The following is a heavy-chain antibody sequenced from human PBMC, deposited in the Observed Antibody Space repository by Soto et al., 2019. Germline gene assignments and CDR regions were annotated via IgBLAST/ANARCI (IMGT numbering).Heavy chain of an antibody. J-gene: IGHJ4*02. CDR2: IYYSGST. D-gene: IGHD1-26*01. CDR1: GGSISSSSYY. V-gene: IGHV4-39*01. CDR3: ARSLVGATTLGFDY. Sequence: PSETLSLTCTVSGGSISSSSYYWGWIRQPPEKGLEWIGSIYYSGSTYYNPSLKSRVTISVDTSKNQFSLNLSSVTAADTAVYYCARSLVGATTLGFDYWGQGTLVTVSS.